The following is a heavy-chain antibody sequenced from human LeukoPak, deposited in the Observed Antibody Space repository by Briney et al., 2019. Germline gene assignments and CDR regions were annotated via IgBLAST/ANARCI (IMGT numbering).Heavy chain of an antibody. V-gene: IGHV4-59*01. J-gene: IGHJ3*02. Sequence: PSETLSLTCTVSGDSITNYYWSWIRQPPGKGLEWIGYIYYSGSTNYNPSLMSRVTISIDTSKNQFSLKLSSVTAADTAVYYCARGPYCSGGSCYPLGAFDIWGQGTMVTVSS. D-gene: IGHD2-15*01. CDR1: GDSITNYY. CDR3: ARGPYCSGGSCYPLGAFDI. CDR2: IYYSGST.